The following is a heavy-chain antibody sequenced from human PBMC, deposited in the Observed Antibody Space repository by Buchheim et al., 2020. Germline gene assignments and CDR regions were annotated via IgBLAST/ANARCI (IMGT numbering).Heavy chain of an antibody. J-gene: IGHJ6*02. CDR3: ALLYAEIHGNYYYGMDV. D-gene: IGHD2-8*01. CDR1: GFTFSSYS. V-gene: IGHV3-48*02. CDR2: ISSSSSTI. Sequence: EVQLVESGGGLVQPGGSLRLSCAASGFTFSSYSMNWVRQAPGKGLEWVSYISSSSSTIYYADSVKGRFTISRDNAKNSLYLQMNSLRDEDTAVYYCALLYAEIHGNYYYGMDVWGQGTT.